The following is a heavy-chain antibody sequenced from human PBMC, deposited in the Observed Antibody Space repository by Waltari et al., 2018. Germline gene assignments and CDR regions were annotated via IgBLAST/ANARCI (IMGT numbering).Heavy chain of an antibody. CDR1: GYTFTGYY. J-gene: IGHJ6*03. CDR3: ARDRGCSSTSCYPSGGYYYYYMDV. Sequence: QVQLVQSGAEVKKPGASVKVSCKASGYTFTGYYMHWVRQAPGQGLEWMGWIDPNSGSTTYAQEFQGRVTVTRDTSISTVYMELSTLTSDDTAVYYCARDRGCSSTSCYPSGGYYYYYMDVWGKGTTVTVSS. D-gene: IGHD2-2*01. V-gene: IGHV1-2*02. CDR2: IDPNSGST.